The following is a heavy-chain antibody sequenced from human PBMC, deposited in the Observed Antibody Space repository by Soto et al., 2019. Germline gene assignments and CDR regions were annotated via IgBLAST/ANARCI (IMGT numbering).Heavy chain of an antibody. CDR2: IIPIFGTA. Sequence: VASVKISCRASGGTFSSYAISWVRQAPGQGLEWMGGIIPIFGTANYAQKFQGRVTITADESTSTAYMELSSLRSEDTAVYYCARVAAAGKEDYYYGMDVWGQGTTVPVSS. CDR3: ARVAAAGKEDYYYGMDV. D-gene: IGHD6-13*01. CDR1: GGTFSSYA. J-gene: IGHJ6*02. V-gene: IGHV1-69*01.